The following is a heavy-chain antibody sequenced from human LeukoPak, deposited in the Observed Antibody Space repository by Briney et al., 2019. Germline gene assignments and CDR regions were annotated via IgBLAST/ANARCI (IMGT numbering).Heavy chain of an antibody. Sequence: GASVKVSCKASGYTFTSYGISWVRQAPGQGLEWMGWISAYNGNTNYAQKLQGRVTMTTDTFTSTAYMELRSLRSDDTAVYYCARVYGGAKGGIAFDIWGQGTMVTVSS. D-gene: IGHD1-26*01. CDR1: GYTFTSYG. CDR2: ISAYNGNT. CDR3: ARVYGGAKGGIAFDI. V-gene: IGHV1-18*01. J-gene: IGHJ3*02.